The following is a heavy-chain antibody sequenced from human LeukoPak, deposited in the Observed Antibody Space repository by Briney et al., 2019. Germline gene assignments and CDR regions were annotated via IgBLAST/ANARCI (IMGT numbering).Heavy chain of an antibody. CDR2: INHSGST. J-gene: IGHJ5*02. D-gene: IGHD3-10*01. V-gene: IGHV4-34*01. CDR3: ARGDTMVRGAPVDP. CDR1: GGSFSGYY. Sequence: SETLSLTCAVYGGSFSGYYRSWIRQPPGKGLEWIGEINHSGSTNYNPSLKSRVTISVDTSKNQFSLKLSSVTAADTAVYYCARGDTMVRGAPVDPWGQGTLVTVSS.